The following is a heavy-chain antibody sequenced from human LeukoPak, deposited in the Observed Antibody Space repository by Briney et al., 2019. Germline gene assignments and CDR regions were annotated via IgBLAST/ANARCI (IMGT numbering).Heavy chain of an antibody. Sequence: PGGSLRLSCAASGLTFSSYAMHWVRQAPGKGLEWVAVISYDGSNKYYADSVKGRFTISRDNSKNTLYLQMNSLRAEDTAVYYCARDSNGDYGGGFDPWGQGTLVTVSS. CDR1: GLTFSSYA. CDR2: ISYDGSNK. D-gene: IGHD4-17*01. V-gene: IGHV3-30-3*01. CDR3: ARDSNGDYGGGFDP. J-gene: IGHJ5*02.